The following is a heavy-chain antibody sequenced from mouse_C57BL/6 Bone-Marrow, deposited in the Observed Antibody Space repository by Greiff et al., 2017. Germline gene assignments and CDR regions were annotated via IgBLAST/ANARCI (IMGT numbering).Heavy chain of an antibody. CDR3: ASRHYLDY. CDR2: INPSSGDT. V-gene: IGHV1-4*01. Sequence: VKLLQSGAELARPGASVKMSCKASGYTFTSYTMHWVKQRHGQGLEWIGYINPSSGDTKYNQKFKDKATLTVEKSSSTAYMQLSSLTSEDSAVXYCASRHYLDYWGQGTTLTVSS. J-gene: IGHJ2*01. CDR1: GYTFTSYT.